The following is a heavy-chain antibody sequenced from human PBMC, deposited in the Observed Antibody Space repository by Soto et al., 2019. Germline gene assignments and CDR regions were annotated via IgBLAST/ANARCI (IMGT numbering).Heavy chain of an antibody. CDR3: ARVLYYYDSSGYYVAGFDY. Sequence: QVQLVQSGAEEKKPGASVKVSCKASGYTFTSYSMHWMRQAPGQRLEWMGWINAGNGNTKYSQEFKGRVTITRDTSATTAYMELSSLRSEDTAVYYCARVLYYYDSSGYYVAGFDYWGQGTLVTVSS. J-gene: IGHJ4*02. D-gene: IGHD3-22*01. CDR2: INAGNGNT. CDR1: GYTFTSYS. V-gene: IGHV1-3*05.